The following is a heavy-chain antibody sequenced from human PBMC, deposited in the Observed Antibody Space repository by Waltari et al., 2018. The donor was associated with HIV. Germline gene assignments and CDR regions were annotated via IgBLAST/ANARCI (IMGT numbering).Heavy chain of an antibody. CDR1: GFSFSNYN. Sequence: EVQLVESGGGLVKPGGSLILSCAASGFSFSNYNMNWFRQAPGKGLEWVSSITFSGNYIYYADSVKGRFTISRDNAKNSLYLQMSSLRAEDTAIYYCARDLFCSGGTCYRYDVFNIWGQGTMVTVSS. CDR3: ARDLFCSGGTCYRYDVFNI. J-gene: IGHJ3*02. CDR2: ITFSGNYI. D-gene: IGHD2-15*01. V-gene: IGHV3-21*01.